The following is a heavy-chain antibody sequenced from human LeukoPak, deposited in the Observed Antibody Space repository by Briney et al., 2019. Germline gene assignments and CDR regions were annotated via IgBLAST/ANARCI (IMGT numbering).Heavy chain of an antibody. CDR3: ARSIVVVTPFDL. Sequence: PSETLSLTCTVSGGSISSSSYYWGWIRQPPGKGLEWIGSIYYSGSTYYNPSLKSRVTISVDTSKNQFSLKLSSVTAADTAVYYCARSIVVVTPFDLWGRGTLVTVSS. CDR2: IYYSGST. D-gene: IGHD2-21*02. J-gene: IGHJ2*01. V-gene: IGHV4-39*07. CDR1: GGSISSSSYY.